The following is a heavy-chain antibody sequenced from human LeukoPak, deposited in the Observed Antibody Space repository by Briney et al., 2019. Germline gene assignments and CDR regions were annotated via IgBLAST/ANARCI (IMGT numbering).Heavy chain of an antibody. D-gene: IGHD3-22*01. V-gene: IGHV3-7*01. CDR1: GFTFSSYW. J-gene: IGHJ6*03. CDR3: ARRVLYYDSSGYGTYYYYTDV. Sequence: GGSLRLSCAASGFTFSSYWMSWVRQAPGKGLEWVANIKQDGSEKYYVDSVKGRFTISRDNANNSLYLQMNSLRAEDTAVYYCARRVLYYDSSGYGTYYYYTDVWGKGTTVTVSS. CDR2: IKQDGSEK.